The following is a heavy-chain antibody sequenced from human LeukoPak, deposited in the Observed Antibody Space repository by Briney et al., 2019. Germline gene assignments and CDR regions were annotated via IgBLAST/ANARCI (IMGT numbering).Heavy chain of an antibody. J-gene: IGHJ4*02. Sequence: SETLSLTCTVSGGSISSFRWSWIRQPPGKGLECIGYIYYSGSTNYNPSLKSRVTISVDTSKNQFSLRLNSVTAADTAVYYCARRFGWDSFDYWGQGTLVTVSS. D-gene: IGHD1-26*01. V-gene: IGHV4-59*08. CDR1: GGSISSFR. CDR3: ARRFGWDSFDY. CDR2: IYYSGST.